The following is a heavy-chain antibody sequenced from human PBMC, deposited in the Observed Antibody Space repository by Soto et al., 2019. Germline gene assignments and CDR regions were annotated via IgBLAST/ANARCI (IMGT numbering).Heavy chain of an antibody. D-gene: IGHD6-19*01. CDR1: GFTFSSYW. J-gene: IGHJ4*02. V-gene: IGHV3-7*04. CDR2: IKYDGSEK. Sequence: EVHLVESGGGLVQPGGSLRLSCAASGFTFSSYWMSWVRQAPGKGLEWVANIKYDGSEKYYVDSVKGRFTISRDNAKNAVYLQMNSLRDEDWAVYYCARGEQWLVRWVYWGQGTLVAVSS. CDR3: ARGEQWLVRWVY.